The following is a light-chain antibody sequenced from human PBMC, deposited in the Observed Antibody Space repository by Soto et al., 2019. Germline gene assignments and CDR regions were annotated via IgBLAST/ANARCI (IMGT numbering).Light chain of an antibody. J-gene: IGKJ2*01. Sequence: IVMTQSPATLSVSPGERATLSCRASQSISSNLAWYQQKPGQAPRLLIYAASTRATGIPARFSGSGSGTEFTLTISSLQSEDFALYYCQHYDSWPFVYTFGQGTKLESK. CDR1: QSISSN. V-gene: IGKV3-15*01. CDR3: QHYDSWPFVYT. CDR2: AAS.